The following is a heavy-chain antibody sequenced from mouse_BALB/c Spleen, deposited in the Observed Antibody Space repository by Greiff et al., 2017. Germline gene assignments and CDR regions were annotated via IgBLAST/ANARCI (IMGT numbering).Heavy chain of an antibody. J-gene: IGHJ2*01. CDR3: ARDYGSYYFDY. CDR2: ISSGSSTI. CDR1: GFTFSSFG. V-gene: IGHV5-17*02. D-gene: IGHD1-1*01. Sequence: EVQGVESGGGLVQPGGSRKLSCAASGFTFSSFGMHWVRQAPEKGLEWVAYISSGSSTIYYADTVKGRFTISRDNPKNTLFLQMTSLRSEDTAMYYCARDYGSYYFDYWGQGTTLTVSS.